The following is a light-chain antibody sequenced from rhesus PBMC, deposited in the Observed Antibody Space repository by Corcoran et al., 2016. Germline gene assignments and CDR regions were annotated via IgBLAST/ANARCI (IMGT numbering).Light chain of an antibody. Sequence: DIVMTQTPPSLPVTPGEPASISCRSSQSLLYSDGRTYLSWYLQKPGQPPRLLIDRVSNRLSGVPDRFSGSGSDTDFTLKISRVTAGDVGVYYCMQALQTPYTFGQGTKVDIK. V-gene: IGKV2-73*01. CDR1: QSLLYSDGRTY. J-gene: IGKJ2*01. CDR2: RVS. CDR3: MQALQTPYT.